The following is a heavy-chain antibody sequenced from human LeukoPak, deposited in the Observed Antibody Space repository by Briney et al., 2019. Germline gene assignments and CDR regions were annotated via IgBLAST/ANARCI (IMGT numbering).Heavy chain of an antibody. CDR1: GGSITGYH. CDR2: IYSNEAT. CDR3: ARRNDFHI. V-gene: IGHV4-4*08. Sequence: SETLSLTCTVSGGSITGYHWSWIRQAPGKGLEWIGYIYSNEATEYKPSLKNRVTISADTSKNQFSLKLTSVTAADTAIYYCARRNDFHIWGQGTMVTVSS. J-gene: IGHJ3*02.